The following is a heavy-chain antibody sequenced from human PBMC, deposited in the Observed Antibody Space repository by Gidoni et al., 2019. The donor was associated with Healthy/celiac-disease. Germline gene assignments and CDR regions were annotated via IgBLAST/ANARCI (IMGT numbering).Heavy chain of an antibody. CDR3: ARDPGEFGSYYYYYGMDV. V-gene: IGHV3-7*04. J-gene: IGHJ6*02. D-gene: IGHD3-10*01. CDR1: GFNFSSYW. Sequence: EVQLVESGGGLVQPGGSLRLSCAASGFNFSSYWMSWVRQAPGKGLEWVGNIKQDGSEKYYVDSVKGRFTISRDNAKNSLYLQMNSLRAEDTAVYYCARDPGEFGSYYYYYGMDVWGQGTTVTVSS. CDR2: IKQDGSEK.